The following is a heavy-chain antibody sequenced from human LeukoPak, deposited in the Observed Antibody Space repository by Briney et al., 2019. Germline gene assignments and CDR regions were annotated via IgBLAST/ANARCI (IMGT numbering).Heavy chain of an antibody. D-gene: IGHD2-2*01. Sequence: GSLRLSCAASGFTFSSYWMSWIRQPPGKGLEWIGEINHSGRTNYKPSLKSRVTISVDTSKNQFSLKLNSVTAADTAVYYCARLKCSSTSCFYYYYMDVWGKGTTVTISS. V-gene: IGHV4-34*01. CDR1: GFTFSSYW. CDR2: INHSGRT. J-gene: IGHJ6*03. CDR3: ARLKCSSTSCFYYYYMDV.